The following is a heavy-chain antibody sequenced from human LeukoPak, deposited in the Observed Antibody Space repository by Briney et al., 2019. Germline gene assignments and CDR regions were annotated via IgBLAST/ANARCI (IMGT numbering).Heavy chain of an antibody. CDR3: VRAVSGTLGGAFDI. CDR1: GYTFIDYF. D-gene: IGHD1-7*01. V-gene: IGHV1-2*02. J-gene: IGHJ3*02. Sequence: ASVKVSCKASGYTFIDYFIHWMRQTPGQGLEWLGWINPNSGVTRYAQKFQGRVTKTRDTAAYMELSSLKSDDTAVYYCVRAVSGTLGGAFDIWGQGTAVTVSS. CDR2: INPNSGVT.